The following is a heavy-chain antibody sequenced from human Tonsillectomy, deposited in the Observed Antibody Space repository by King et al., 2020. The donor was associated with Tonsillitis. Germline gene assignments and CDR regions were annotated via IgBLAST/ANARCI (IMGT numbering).Heavy chain of an antibody. Sequence: LQLQESGPGLVKPSETLSLTCTVSGGSISSNYWSWIRQPPGKGLEWIGYIYYSGSTNYNPSLKSRVTISVDTSKNQFSLKLSSVTAADTAVYYCARVTSENIVVAPTHDWYFDLWGRGTLVTVSS. CDR2: IYYSGST. V-gene: IGHV4-59*01. D-gene: IGHD2-21*01. CDR1: GGSISSNY. J-gene: IGHJ2*01. CDR3: ARVTSENIVVAPTHDWYFDL.